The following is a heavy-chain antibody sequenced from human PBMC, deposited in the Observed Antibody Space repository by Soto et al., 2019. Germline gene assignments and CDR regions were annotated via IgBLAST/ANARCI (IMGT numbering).Heavy chain of an antibody. CDR2: VTPINGAT. CDR1: GYTFTNHH. CDR3: VREASATCMNWGFDV. J-gene: IGHJ4*02. Sequence: QVQLVQSGAEVKMPGASVEVSCKAYGYTFTNHHVHWVRLAPGQGLEWMGIVTPINGATHYAARFHARVAVTRDTSTNTVYLELSILRSEDTAVYYCVREASATCMNWGFDVWGQGTLVAVSS. V-gene: IGHV1-46*01. D-gene: IGHD3-16*01.